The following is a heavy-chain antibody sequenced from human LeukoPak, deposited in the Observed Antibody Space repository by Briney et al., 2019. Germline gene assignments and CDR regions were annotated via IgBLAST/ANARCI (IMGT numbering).Heavy chain of an antibody. CDR2: ISSSSSYI. D-gene: IGHD6-13*01. CDR3: ARDPGAAAGMVYYYYYMDV. Sequence: GGSLRLSCAASGFTFSSYSMNWVRQAPGKGLEWVSSISSSSSYIYYADSVKGRFTISRDNSKNTLYLQMNSLRAEDTAVYYCARDPGAAAGMVYYYYYMDVWGKGTTVTVSS. V-gene: IGHV3-21*01. J-gene: IGHJ6*03. CDR1: GFTFSSYS.